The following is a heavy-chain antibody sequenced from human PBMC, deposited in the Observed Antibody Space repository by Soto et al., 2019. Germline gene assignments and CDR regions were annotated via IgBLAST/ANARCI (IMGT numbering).Heavy chain of an antibody. Sequence: SQTLSLTCAISGDSVSSNSAAWNWIGQSPSRGLEWLGRTYYRSKWYNDYAVSVKSRITINPDTSKNRFSLQLNSVTPEDTAVYCCARIRQFATDYSYGMDVWGQGTPDTVSS. J-gene: IGHJ6*02. CDR2: TYYRSKWYN. CDR3: ARIRQFATDYSYGMDV. CDR1: GDSVSSNSAA. D-gene: IGHD3-10*01. V-gene: IGHV6-1*01.